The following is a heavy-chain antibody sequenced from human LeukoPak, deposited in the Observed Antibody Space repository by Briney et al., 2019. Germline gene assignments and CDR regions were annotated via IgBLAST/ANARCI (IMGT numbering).Heavy chain of an antibody. D-gene: IGHD3-16*01. Sequence: PGGSLRLSCAASGFTFSSYAMSWVRQAPGRGLEWVSAISGSGGSTYYADSVKGRFTISRDNAKNSLYLQMNSLRAEDTAVYYCARVGGAFDIWGQGTMVTVSS. CDR1: GFTFSSYA. V-gene: IGHV3-23*01. CDR3: ARVGGAFDI. J-gene: IGHJ3*02. CDR2: ISGSGGST.